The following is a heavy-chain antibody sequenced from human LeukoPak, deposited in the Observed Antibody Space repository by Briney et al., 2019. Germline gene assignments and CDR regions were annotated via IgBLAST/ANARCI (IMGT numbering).Heavy chain of an antibody. D-gene: IGHD2-2*01. CDR3: ARYCSSTSCYLYALDI. CDR2: IYSGGST. Sequence: PGGSLRLSCAASGFTVSSNYMSWVRQAPGKGLEWVSVIYSGGSTYYADSVKGRFTISRDNSKNTLYLQMNSLRAEDTAVYYCARYCSSTSCYLYALDIWGQGTMVTVSS. CDR1: GFTVSSNY. J-gene: IGHJ3*02. V-gene: IGHV3-53*01.